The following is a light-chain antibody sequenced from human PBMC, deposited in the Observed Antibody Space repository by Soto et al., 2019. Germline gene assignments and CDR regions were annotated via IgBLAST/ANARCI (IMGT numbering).Light chain of an antibody. V-gene: IGKV1-39*01. J-gene: IGKJ1*01. CDR1: PSLSTY. Sequence: DSQMPPSQSSLSSSVVDIFPINFLASPSLSTYLNWYQQKPGKAPKLLTHSAISLHSGVPSRFSGSGSGTVFTLTISSLQPEDFAIYYCKQSFSTPWTCGQGTKVDIK. CDR3: KQSFSTPWT. CDR2: SAI.